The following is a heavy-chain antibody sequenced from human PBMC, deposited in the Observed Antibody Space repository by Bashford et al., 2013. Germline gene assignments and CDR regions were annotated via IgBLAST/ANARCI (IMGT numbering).Heavy chain of an antibody. CDR1: GFTFSSYV. CDR2: ISDSGRTT. V-gene: IGHV3-23*01. D-gene: IGHD1-26*01. CDR3: VKRSKGVAVNFYFDS. Sequence: GGSLRLSCAASGFTFSSYVMNWVRQAPGTGLEYVASISDSGRTTYHVDSVKGRFTISRDNSKDTMYLQMNSLRAEDTAVYYCVKRSKGVAVNFYFDSWGQGTLVTPSPQ. J-gene: IGHJ4*02.